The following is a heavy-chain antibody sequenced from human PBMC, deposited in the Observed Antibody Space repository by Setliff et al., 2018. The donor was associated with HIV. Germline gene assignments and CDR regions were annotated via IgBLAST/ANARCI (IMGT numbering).Heavy chain of an antibody. V-gene: IGHV4-34*01. CDR2: INHSRRT. J-gene: IGHJ2*01. Sequence: SETLSLTCAVYGGSFSDNYWSWIRQSPGKGLEWIGEINHSRRTKYNPSLKSRVTISVDTSKNQFSLKLSSVTAADTAVYYCARAAPGEWHFDVWGRGTLVTVSS. CDR3: ARAAPGEWHFDV. CDR1: GGSFSDNY. D-gene: IGHD1-1*01.